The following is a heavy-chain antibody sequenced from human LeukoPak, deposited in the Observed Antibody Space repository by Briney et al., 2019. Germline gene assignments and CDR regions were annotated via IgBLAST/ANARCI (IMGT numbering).Heavy chain of an antibody. D-gene: IGHD3-22*01. CDR3: AGGYNSGSDY. J-gene: IGHJ4*02. V-gene: IGHV3-7*01. CDR2: MKQDGSGE. Sequence: PGGSLRLSCVASGFNFSIYWMTWVRQAPGKGPEWVANMKQDGSGEFYVDPVKGRFTVSRDNAKNSLYLQMNSLRAEDTAVYYCAGGYNSGSDYWGQGTLVTVSS. CDR1: GFNFSIYW.